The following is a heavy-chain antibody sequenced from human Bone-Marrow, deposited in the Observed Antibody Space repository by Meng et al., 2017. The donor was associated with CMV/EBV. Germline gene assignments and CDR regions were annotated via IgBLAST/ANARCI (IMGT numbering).Heavy chain of an antibody. CDR2: ISGSGGST. J-gene: IGHJ6*02. CDR1: GFTFSSYA. CDR3: AKGRVVNPYYYGMDV. D-gene: IGHD3-3*01. Sequence: SGFTFSSYAMSWVRQAPGKGLEWVSAISGSGGSTYYADSVKGRFTISRDNSKNTLYLQMNSLRAEDTAVYYCAKGRVVNPYYYGMDVWGQGTTVTVSS. V-gene: IGHV3-23*01.